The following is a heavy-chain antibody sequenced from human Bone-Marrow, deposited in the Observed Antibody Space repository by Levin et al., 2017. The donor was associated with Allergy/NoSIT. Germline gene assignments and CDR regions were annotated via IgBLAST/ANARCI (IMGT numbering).Heavy chain of an antibody. CDR3: AHGAEYYDCWPYY. V-gene: IGHV2-5*02. CDR2: IYWDDDK. Sequence: SGPTLVKPTQTLTLTCNFSGFSLNTIGVGVAWVRQPPGKALEWLALIYWDDDKHYSPPLKTRPSITKDTSKNQVVLTMTNMYPVDTPTYFCAHGAEYYDCWPYYWGQGALVTVSS. J-gene: IGHJ4*02. D-gene: IGHD3-3*01. CDR1: GFSLNTIGVG.